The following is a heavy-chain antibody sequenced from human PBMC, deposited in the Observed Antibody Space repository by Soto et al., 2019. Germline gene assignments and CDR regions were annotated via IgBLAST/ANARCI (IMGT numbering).Heavy chain of an antibody. J-gene: IGHJ6*02. D-gene: IGHD2-8*01. CDR2: VSYAGSHK. CDR3: AKDLGQPLILNYGMYV. V-gene: IGHV3-30*18. Sequence: VAVVSYAGSHKYYADSVKGRFTISRENAKNMLYLQMNSLRPDDTAVYYCAKDLGQPLILNYGMYVWGQGTTVIVSS.